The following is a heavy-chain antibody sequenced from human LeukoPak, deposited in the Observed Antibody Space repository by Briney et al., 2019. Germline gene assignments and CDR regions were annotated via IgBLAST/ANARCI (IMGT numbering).Heavy chain of an antibody. CDR2: IIPILGIA. CDR1: GGTFSSYA. Sequence: ASVKVSCKASGGTFSSYAISWVRQAPGQGLKWMGRIIPILGIANYAQKFQGRVTITADKSTSTAYMELSSLRSEDTAVYYCARILGYCSGGSCPGGAFDIWGQGTMVTVSS. D-gene: IGHD2-15*01. J-gene: IGHJ3*02. V-gene: IGHV1-69*04. CDR3: ARILGYCSGGSCPGGAFDI.